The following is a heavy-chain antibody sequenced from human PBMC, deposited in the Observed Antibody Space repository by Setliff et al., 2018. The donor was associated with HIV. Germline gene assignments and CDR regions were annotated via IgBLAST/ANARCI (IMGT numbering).Heavy chain of an antibody. D-gene: IGHD1-26*01. CDR3: ARRSIVGSTRGYYYYALDV. V-gene: IGHV4-39*01. CDR1: GDSIISSRNF. J-gene: IGHJ6*02. Sequence: SETLSLTCTVSGDSIISSRNFWGWIRQPPGKGLEWIGTIYYHGSTYYNPSLKSRVTISIDTSKNQFSLQLTSVTAADTAVYYCARRSIVGSTRGYYYYALDVWGQGTTVTVSS. CDR2: IYYHGST.